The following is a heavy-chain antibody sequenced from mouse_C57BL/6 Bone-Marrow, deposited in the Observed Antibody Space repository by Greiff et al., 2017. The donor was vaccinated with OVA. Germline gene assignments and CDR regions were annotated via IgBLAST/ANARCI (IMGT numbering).Heavy chain of an antibody. J-gene: IGHJ2*01. CDR3: ARGGTIVTFDY. CDR2: ICAGGSYT. V-gene: IGHV5-4*01. Sequence: EVQGVESGGGLVKPGGSLKLSCAASGFTFSSYAMTWVSQTPDKRLGWVAPICAGGSYTNYPDNVKCRSTISRDNAKNNLYLQLSYLKSEDTAMYYCARGGTIVTFDYWGQGTTLTVSS. D-gene: IGHD2-5*01. CDR1: GFTFSSYA.